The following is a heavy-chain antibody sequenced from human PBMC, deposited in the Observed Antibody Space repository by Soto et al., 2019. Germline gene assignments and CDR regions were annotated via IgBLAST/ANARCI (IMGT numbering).Heavy chain of an antibody. Sequence: ASVKVSCKASGYTFTSYYMHWVRQAPGQGLEWMGIINPSGGSTSYAQKFQGRVTMTRDTSTSTVYMELSSLRSEDTAVYYCARDRGVRSTPEVTYYYYYYMDVWGKGTTVTVSS. V-gene: IGHV1-46*03. CDR2: INPSGGST. CDR3: ARDRGVRSTPEVTYYYYYYMDV. D-gene: IGHD3-10*01. J-gene: IGHJ6*03. CDR1: GYTFTSYY.